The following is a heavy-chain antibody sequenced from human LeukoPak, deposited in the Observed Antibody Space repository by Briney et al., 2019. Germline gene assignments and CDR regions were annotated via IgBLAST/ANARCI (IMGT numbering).Heavy chain of an antibody. Sequence: SETPSLTCTVSGGSISSSSYYWGWIRQPPGKGLEWIGSIYYSGSTYYNPSLKSRVTISVDTSKNQFSLKLSSVTAADTAVYYCARLRMELDYWGQGTLVTVSS. V-gene: IGHV4-39*01. CDR2: IYYSGST. CDR3: ARLRMELDY. D-gene: IGHD1-1*01. CDR1: GGSISSSSYY. J-gene: IGHJ4*02.